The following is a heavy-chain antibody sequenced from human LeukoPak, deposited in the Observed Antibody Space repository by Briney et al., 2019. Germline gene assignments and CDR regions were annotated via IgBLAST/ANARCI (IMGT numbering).Heavy chain of an antibody. J-gene: IGHJ6*03. D-gene: IGHD3-9*01. Sequence: GASLRLSCAASGFTFDDYGMSWVRQAPGKGLASVSGINWNGGSTGYADSVKGRFTISRDNAKNPLYLQMSSLRAEDTAVYYCAKGGGFDWLNYYYMDVWGKGTTVIISS. V-gene: IGHV3-20*04. CDR1: GFTFDDYG. CDR3: AKGGGFDWLNYYYMDV. CDR2: INWNGGST.